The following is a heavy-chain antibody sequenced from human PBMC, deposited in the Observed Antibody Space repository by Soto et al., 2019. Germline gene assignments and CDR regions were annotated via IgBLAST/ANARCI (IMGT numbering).Heavy chain of an antibody. V-gene: IGHV3-11*01. CDR1: GFRFNDYY. D-gene: IGHD1-26*01. Sequence: GGSLRLSCAASGFRFNDYYMSWIRQAPGKGLEWVSYISSTGSTIYYANSVKGRFTVSRDNAKNSLFLQMNSLRVEDMAVYYCARAPGADTYYYYYGMDVWGQGTTVTVSS. CDR3: ARAPGADTYYYYYGMDV. J-gene: IGHJ6*02. CDR2: ISSTGSTI.